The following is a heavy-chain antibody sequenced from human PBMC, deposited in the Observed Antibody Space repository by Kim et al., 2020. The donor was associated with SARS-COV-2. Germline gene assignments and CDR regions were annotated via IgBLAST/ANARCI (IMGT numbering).Heavy chain of an antibody. J-gene: IGHJ5*02. Sequence: SETLSLTCAVYGGSFSGYYWSWIRQPPGKGLEWIGEINHSGSTNYNPSLKSRVTISVDTSKNQFSLKLSSVTAADTAVYYCAREWGVVVKNNWFDPWGQGTLVTVSS. CDR1: GGSFSGYY. CDR2: INHSGST. D-gene: IGHD2-15*01. CDR3: AREWGVVVKNNWFDP. V-gene: IGHV4-34*01.